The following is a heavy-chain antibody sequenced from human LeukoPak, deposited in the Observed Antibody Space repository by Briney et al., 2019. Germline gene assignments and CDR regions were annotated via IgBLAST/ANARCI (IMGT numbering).Heavy chain of an antibody. CDR1: GYTFTDYY. CDR3: ARGSPVAAAGTAYFHH. J-gene: IGHJ1*01. CDR2: INPKNGVT. Sequence: ASVKVSCKASGYTFTDYYMHWVRQAPGQGLEWMGWINPKNGVTQFAQEFRGWVTMTRDTAITTVYIELSRSRSDDTAMYYCARGSPVAAAGTAYFHHWGQGTLVTVSS. V-gene: IGHV1-2*04. D-gene: IGHD6-25*01.